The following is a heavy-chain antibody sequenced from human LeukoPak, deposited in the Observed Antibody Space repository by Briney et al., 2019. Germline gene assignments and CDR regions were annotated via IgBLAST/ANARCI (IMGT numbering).Heavy chain of an antibody. CDR3: VRMLYANTVDHHFEY. V-gene: IGHV4-38-2*02. D-gene: IGHD2-8*01. CDR2: IYHSGST. CDR1: GYSISSGCY. Sequence: SETLSLTCTVSGYSISSGCYWGWIRQPPGKGLEWIGSIYHSGSTYYNPSLKSRVTISVDTSKNQFSLKLSSVTAADTAVYYCVRMLYANTVDHHFEYWGQGTLVTVSS. J-gene: IGHJ4*02.